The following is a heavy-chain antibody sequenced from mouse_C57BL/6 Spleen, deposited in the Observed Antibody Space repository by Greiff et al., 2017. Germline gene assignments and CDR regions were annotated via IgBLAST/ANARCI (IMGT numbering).Heavy chain of an antibody. D-gene: IGHD1-1*01. CDR1: GYTFTSYW. Sequence: VQLQQPGTELVKPGASVKLSCKASGYTFTSYWMPWVKQRPGQGLEWIGNINPSNGGTNYNEKFKSKATLTVDKSSSTAYMQLSSLTSEDSAVYYCARKSGGSSPYYAMDYWGQGTSVTVSS. V-gene: IGHV1-53*01. CDR3: ARKSGGSSPYYAMDY. CDR2: INPSNGGT. J-gene: IGHJ4*01.